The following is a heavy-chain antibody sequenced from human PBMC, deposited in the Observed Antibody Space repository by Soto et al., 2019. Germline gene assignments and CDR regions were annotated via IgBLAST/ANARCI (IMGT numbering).Heavy chain of an antibody. CDR1: GGSISSSSYY. Sequence: PSETLSLTCTVSGGSISSSSYYWGWIRQPPGKGLEWIGSIYYSGSTYYNPSLKSRVTISVDTSKNQFSLKLSSVTAADTAVYDCARERFLDRLGWFDPWGQGTLVTVSS. J-gene: IGHJ5*02. CDR2: IYYSGST. CDR3: ARERFLDRLGWFDP. D-gene: IGHD3-3*01. V-gene: IGHV4-39*07.